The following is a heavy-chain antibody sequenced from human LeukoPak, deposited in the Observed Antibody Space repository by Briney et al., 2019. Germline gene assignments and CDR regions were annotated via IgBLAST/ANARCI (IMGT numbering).Heavy chain of an antibody. D-gene: IGHD6-19*01. CDR1: GYTFTSYG. CDR2: ISTYNGNT. CDR3: ARDYSSGWPNFDY. J-gene: IGHJ4*02. V-gene: IGHV1-18*01. Sequence: ASVKVSCKTSGYTFTSYGNSWVRQAPGQGLEWMGWISTYNGNTNYAQKLQGRVTMTTDTSTSTVYMELRSLRSDDTAVYYCARDYSSGWPNFDYWGQGTLVTVSS.